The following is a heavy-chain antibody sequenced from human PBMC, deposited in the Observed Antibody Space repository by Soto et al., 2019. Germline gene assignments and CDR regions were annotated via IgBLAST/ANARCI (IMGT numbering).Heavy chain of an antibody. J-gene: IGHJ4*02. CDR3: ARGNVVAIDY. D-gene: IGHD2-21*01. V-gene: IGHV4-59*12. CDR1: GGSISGYY. Sequence: SETLSLTCSVSGGSISGYYWSWIRQTPEKGLEWIGYIYHSGSTYYNPSLKSRVTISVDRSKNQFSLKLSSVTAADTAVYYCARGNVVAIDYWGQGTLVTVSS. CDR2: IYHSGST.